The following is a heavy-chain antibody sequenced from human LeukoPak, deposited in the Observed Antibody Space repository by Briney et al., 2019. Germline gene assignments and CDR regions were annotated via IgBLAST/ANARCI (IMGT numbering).Heavy chain of an antibody. CDR1: GYTFTSYG. Sequence: SVTVSCKASGYTFTSYGISWVRQAPGQGLEWMGGIIPIFGTANYAQKFQGRVTITADESTSTAYMELSSLRSEDTAVYYCARAGSSGWTPDYWGQGTLVTVSS. CDR3: ARAGSSGWTPDY. CDR2: IIPIFGTA. D-gene: IGHD6-19*01. V-gene: IGHV1-69*13. J-gene: IGHJ4*02.